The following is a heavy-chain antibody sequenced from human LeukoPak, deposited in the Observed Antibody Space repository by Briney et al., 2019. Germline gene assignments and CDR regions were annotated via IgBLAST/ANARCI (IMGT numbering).Heavy chain of an antibody. D-gene: IGHD6-6*01. CDR1: GFSFRNYA. CDR2: INTDGRIT. CDR3: AKDPVAAPMGIDYYYYGMDV. Sequence: GGSLRLSCVASGFSFRNYAIHWVRQAPGKGLEYVSVINTDGRITYYADSVKGRFTISRDNSKNTVYLQMGSLRGEDTAVYYCAKDPVAAPMGIDYYYYGMDVWGQGTTVTVSS. J-gene: IGHJ6*02. V-gene: IGHV3-64*02.